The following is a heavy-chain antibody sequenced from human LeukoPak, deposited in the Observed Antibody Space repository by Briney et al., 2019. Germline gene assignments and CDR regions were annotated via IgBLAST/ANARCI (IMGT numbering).Heavy chain of an antibody. J-gene: IGHJ4*02. CDR3: ARDAYAYDYVWGSYRYTPYYFDY. D-gene: IGHD3-16*02. Sequence: GGSLRLSGAASGFTFSSYSMNWVRQAPGKGLEWVSSISSSSSYIYYADSVKGRFTIPRDNAKNSLYLQMNSLRAEDTAVYYCARDAYAYDYVWGSYRYTPYYFDYWGQGTLVTVSS. CDR2: ISSSSSYI. CDR1: GFTFSSYS. V-gene: IGHV3-21*01.